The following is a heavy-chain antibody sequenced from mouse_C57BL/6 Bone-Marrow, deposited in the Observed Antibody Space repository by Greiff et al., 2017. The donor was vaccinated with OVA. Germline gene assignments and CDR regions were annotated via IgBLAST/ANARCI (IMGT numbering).Heavy chain of an antibody. V-gene: IGHV1-81*01. CDR1: GYTFTSYG. Sequence: VQLQQSGAELARPGASVKLSCKASGYTFTSYGISWVKQSTGQGLEWIGEIYPRSGNTYYNEKFKGKATLTADKSSSTAYMELRSLTSEDSAVYFCARGRINYYGSSYEGFAYWGQGTLVTVSA. CDR3: ARGRINYYGSSYEGFAY. D-gene: IGHD1-1*01. CDR2: IYPRSGNT. J-gene: IGHJ3*01.